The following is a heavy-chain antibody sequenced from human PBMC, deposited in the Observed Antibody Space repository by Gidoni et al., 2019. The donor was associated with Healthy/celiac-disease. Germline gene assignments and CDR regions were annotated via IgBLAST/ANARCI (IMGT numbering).Heavy chain of an antibody. V-gene: IGHV3-30*18. Sequence: QVQLVGSGGGVVQLGSSLRLSCAASGFTFSSYGMHWVRQAPGKGLEWVAVISYDGSNKYYADSVKGRFTISRDNSKNTLYLQMNSLRAEDTAVYYCAKVDVGYWGQGTLVTVSS. J-gene: IGHJ4*02. CDR2: ISYDGSNK. CDR3: AKVDVGY. CDR1: GFTFSSYG. D-gene: IGHD2-15*01.